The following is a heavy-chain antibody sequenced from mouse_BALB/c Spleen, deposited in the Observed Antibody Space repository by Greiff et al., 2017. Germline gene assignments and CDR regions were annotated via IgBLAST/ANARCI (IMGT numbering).Heavy chain of an antibody. J-gene: IGHJ2*01. CDR2: ISSGGST. CDR3: ARHGLPYFDY. Sequence: EVQLVESGGGLVKPGGSLKLSCAASGFTFSSYAMSWVRQTPEKRLEWVASISSGGSTYYPDSVKGRFTISRDNARNILYLQMSSLRSEDTAMYYCARHGLPYFDYWGQGTTLTVSS. CDR1: GFTFSSYA. D-gene: IGHD5-5*01. V-gene: IGHV5-6-5*01.